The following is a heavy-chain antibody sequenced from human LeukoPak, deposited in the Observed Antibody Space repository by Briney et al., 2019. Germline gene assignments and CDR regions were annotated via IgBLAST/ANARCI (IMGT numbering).Heavy chain of an antibody. CDR1: GFTFSSYW. CDR3: ARDPRGEYCTNGVCSKTTPQIFQH. CDR2: INTDGSST. J-gene: IGHJ1*01. Sequence: PGGSLRLSCAASGFTFSSYWMHWVRQAPGKGLVWVSRINTDGSSTSYADSVKGRFTISRDNAKNTLYLQMNSLRAEDTAVYYCARDPRGEYCTNGVCSKTTPQIFQHWGQGTLVTVSS. D-gene: IGHD2-8*01. V-gene: IGHV3-74*01.